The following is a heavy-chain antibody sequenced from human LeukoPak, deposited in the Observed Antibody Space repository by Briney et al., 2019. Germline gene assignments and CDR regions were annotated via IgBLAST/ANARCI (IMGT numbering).Heavy chain of an antibody. CDR2: IYDSGST. Sequence: PSETLSLTCTVSGDSISSSGDYWGWIRQPPGKGLEWIGYIYDSGSTNYNPSLKSRVTISVDTSKSHFSLKLSSVTTADTAVYYCARQTGSSWYYAFDIWGQGTVVTVSS. CDR1: GDSISSSGDY. CDR3: ARQTGSSWYYAFDI. V-gene: IGHV4-61*05. J-gene: IGHJ3*02. D-gene: IGHD6-13*01.